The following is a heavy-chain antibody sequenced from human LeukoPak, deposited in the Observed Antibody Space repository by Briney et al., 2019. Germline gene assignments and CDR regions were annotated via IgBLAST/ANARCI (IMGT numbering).Heavy chain of an antibody. CDR3: ARDAVDSSSSFYYYMDV. V-gene: IGHV4-4*07. J-gene: IGHJ6*03. CDR2: IYTSGST. Sequence: PSETLSLTCTVSGGSLSSYYWSWIRQPAGKGLEWIGRIYTSGSTNYNPSLKSRVTMSVDTSKNQFSLKLSSVTAADTAVYYCARDAVDSSSSFYYYMDVWGKGTTVTVSS. CDR1: GGSLSSYY. D-gene: IGHD6-6*01.